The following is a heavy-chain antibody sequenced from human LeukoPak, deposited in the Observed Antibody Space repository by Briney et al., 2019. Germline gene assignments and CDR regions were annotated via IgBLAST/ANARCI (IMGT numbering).Heavy chain of an antibody. V-gene: IGHV1-69*04. Sequence: ASVKVSCKASGGTFSSYAISWVRQAPGQGLEWMGRIIPILGIANYAQKFQGRVTITADTSTSTAYMELSSLRSEDTAVYYCARDRSTSAYYYYGMDVWGQGTTVTVSS. CDR3: ARDRSTSAYYYYGMDV. CDR1: GGTFSSYA. CDR2: IIPILGIA. D-gene: IGHD2-2*01. J-gene: IGHJ6*02.